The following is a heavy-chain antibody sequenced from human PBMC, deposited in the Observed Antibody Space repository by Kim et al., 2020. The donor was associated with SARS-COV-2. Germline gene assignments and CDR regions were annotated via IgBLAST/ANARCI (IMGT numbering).Heavy chain of an antibody. V-gene: IGHV3-9*01. Sequence: DSVKGRFTSSRDNAKNTLYVPMNSLKVEDAALYYCAKAAFRYSGANDVFAVWGQGTMVTVSS. CDR3: AKAAFRYSGANDVFAV. J-gene: IGHJ3*01. D-gene: IGHD3-9*01.